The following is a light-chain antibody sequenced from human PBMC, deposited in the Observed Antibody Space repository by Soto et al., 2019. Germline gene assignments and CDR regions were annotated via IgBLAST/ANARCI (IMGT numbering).Light chain of an antibody. J-gene: IGKJ5*01. CDR3: QQYGSSP. CDR1: QSVSSSY. CDR2: GAS. V-gene: IGKV3-20*01. Sequence: EIVLTQSPGTLSFSPGERATLSCRAGQSVSSSYLAWYQQKPGQAPRLLIYGASSRATGIPDRFSGSGSGTDFTLTISRLEPEDFAVYYCQQYGSSPFGQGTRLENK.